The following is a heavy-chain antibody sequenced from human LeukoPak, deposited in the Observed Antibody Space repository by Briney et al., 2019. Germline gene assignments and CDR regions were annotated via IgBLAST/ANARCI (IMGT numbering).Heavy chain of an antibody. CDR3: ARFDYGETFDY. Sequence: AXGXTFTGYYMHWVRQAPGQGLEWMGWINPNSGGTNYAQKFQGRVTITRNTSISKAYMELSRLRSEDTAVYYCARFDYGETFDYWGQGTLVTVSS. J-gene: IGHJ4*02. CDR2: INPNSGGT. V-gene: IGHV1-2*02. CDR1: GXTFTGYY. D-gene: IGHD4-17*01.